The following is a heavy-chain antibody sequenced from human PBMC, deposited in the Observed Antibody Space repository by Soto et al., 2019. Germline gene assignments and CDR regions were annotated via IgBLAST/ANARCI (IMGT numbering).Heavy chain of an antibody. Sequence: ASVKVSCKTSGYFFTSHYIHWVRLAPGRGLEWMGRINPNNGDTNSPQKFQGRVTMTSDTSISTVYMEMSGLRSDDTALYYCAREVTYGGGSFSLGLWGQGTLVTVSS. CDR3: AREVTYGGGSFSLGL. CDR2: INPNNGDT. D-gene: IGHD3-10*01. V-gene: IGHV1-2*06. CDR1: GYFFTSHY. J-gene: IGHJ4*02.